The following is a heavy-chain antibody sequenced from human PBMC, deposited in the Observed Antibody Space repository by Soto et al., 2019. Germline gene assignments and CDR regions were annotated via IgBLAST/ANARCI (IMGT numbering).Heavy chain of an antibody. J-gene: IGHJ4*02. CDR2: SRSKGYGGTT. Sequence: GGSLRLSCTTSGFTFGSYALSWFRQAPGKGLEWVGFSRSKGYGGTTEFAASVRGRFTISRDDSNSIAYLQMNSLKTEDTAVYYCTRGMYTAYETAPLFFDFWGQGTLVTVSS. CDR3: TRGMYTAYETAPLFFDF. CDR1: GFTFGSYA. D-gene: IGHD5-12*01. V-gene: IGHV3-49*03.